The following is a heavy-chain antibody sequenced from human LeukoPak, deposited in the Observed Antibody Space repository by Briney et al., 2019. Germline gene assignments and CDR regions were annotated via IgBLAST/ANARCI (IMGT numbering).Heavy chain of an antibody. CDR2: ISWNSGSI. J-gene: IGHJ3*02. Sequence: GGSLRLSCAASGFTFDDYAMHWVRQAPGKGLEWVSGISWNSGSIGYADSVKGRFTISRDNAKNSLYLQMNSLRAEDMALYYCAKGRYYSSSAHDAFDIWGQGTMVTVSS. CDR3: AKGRYYSSSAHDAFDI. CDR1: GFTFDDYA. V-gene: IGHV3-9*03. D-gene: IGHD6-6*01.